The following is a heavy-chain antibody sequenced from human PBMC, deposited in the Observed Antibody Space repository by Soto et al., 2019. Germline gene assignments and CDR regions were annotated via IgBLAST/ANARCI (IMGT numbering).Heavy chain of an antibody. CDR3: ARDPGWSGNNDYYYYGMDV. V-gene: IGHV3-30-3*01. D-gene: IGHD3-3*01. CDR2: ISYDGSNK. CDR1: GFTFSSYA. Sequence: SLRLSCAASGFTFSSYAMHWVRQAPGKGLEWVAVISYDGSNKYYADSVKGRFTISRDNSKNTLYLQMNSLRAEDTAVYYCARDPGWSGNNDYYYYGMDVWGQGTTVTVSS. J-gene: IGHJ6*02.